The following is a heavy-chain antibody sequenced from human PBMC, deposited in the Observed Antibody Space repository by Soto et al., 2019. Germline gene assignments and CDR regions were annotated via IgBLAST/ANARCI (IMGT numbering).Heavy chain of an antibody. CDR2: ISAYNGNT. D-gene: IGHD5-18*01. J-gene: IGHJ4*02. CDR3: ARVSRGVCIQLGWGGYFDY. CDR1: GYTFTSYG. Sequence: QVPLVQSGAEVKKPGASVKVSCKASGYTFTSYGISWVRQAPGQGLEWMGWISAYNGNTNYAQKLQGRVTMTTDACTSTVYMELRSVRSYYTAVYYCARVSRGVCIQLGWGGYFDYWGQGTLVTVSS. V-gene: IGHV1-18*01.